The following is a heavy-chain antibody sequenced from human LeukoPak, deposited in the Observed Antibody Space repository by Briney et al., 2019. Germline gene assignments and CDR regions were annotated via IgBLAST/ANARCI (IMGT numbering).Heavy chain of an antibody. J-gene: IGHJ4*02. D-gene: IGHD3-9*01. Sequence: ASVKVSCKASGYTFTSYGISWVRQAPGQGLEWVGWISAYNGYTNYAQKLQGRVTMTIDTSTSTAYMEVRSLRSDDTAVYYCARVSQPYDILTGNSHRLLDYWGQGTLVTVSS. CDR2: ISAYNGYT. CDR1: GYTFTSYG. V-gene: IGHV1-18*01. CDR3: ARVSQPYDILTGNSHRLLDY.